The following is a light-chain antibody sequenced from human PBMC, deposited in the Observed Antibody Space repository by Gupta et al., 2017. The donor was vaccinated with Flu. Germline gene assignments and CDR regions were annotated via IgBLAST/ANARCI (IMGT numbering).Light chain of an antibody. CDR1: QSVSRW. CDR3: QQDETYSPIT. CDR2: QAT. Sequence: IQMMQSTCTLSASVGDRVSGAGIASQSVSRWLAWYQQKPGTAPKLLIYQATSLESGVPSRFSGSGYGTEVTLTVSSRQPDDFAAYYCQQDETYSPITFGQGTQVEIK. V-gene: IGKV1-5*03. J-gene: IGKJ5*01.